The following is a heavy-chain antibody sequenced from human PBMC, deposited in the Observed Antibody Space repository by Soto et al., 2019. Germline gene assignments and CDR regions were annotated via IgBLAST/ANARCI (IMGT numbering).Heavy chain of an antibody. D-gene: IGHD1-26*01. CDR3: ARFVRHQLPTIDY. V-gene: IGHV1-8*02. CDR1: GYTFTNYY. CDR2: INPGSGYT. Sequence: HEHLVQSGAEVKRPGASLKVSCKASGYTFTNYYIHWVRQAPGQGLEWMGWINPGSGYTGYAQKFQGRVTMTWDTSISTAYMELSSLTSADTAVYYCARFVRHQLPTIDYWGQGALVTVSS. J-gene: IGHJ4*02.